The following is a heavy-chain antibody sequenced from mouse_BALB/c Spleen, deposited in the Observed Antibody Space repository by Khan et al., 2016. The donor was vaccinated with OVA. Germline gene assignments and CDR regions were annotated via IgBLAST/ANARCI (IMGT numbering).Heavy chain of an antibody. D-gene: IGHD2-14*01. V-gene: IGHV9-2-1*01. Sequence: QIQLVQSGPELKKPGETVKISCKASGYTFTDYSMHWVKQAPGKGLKWMGWINTETGEPTYADDFKGRFAFSLETSASPSYLQINNLKNEDTATYFCARNRYDYFDYWGQGTTLPASS. J-gene: IGHJ2*01. CDR2: INTETGEP. CDR3: ARNRYDYFDY. CDR1: GYTFTDYS.